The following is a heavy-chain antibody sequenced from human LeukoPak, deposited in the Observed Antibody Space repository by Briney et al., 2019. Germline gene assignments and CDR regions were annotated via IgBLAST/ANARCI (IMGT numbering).Heavy chain of an antibody. D-gene: IGHD3-10*01. CDR1: GYTFTGYY. J-gene: IGHJ4*02. CDR3: ARGHGSGSYYLHPFDY. Sequence: ASVKVSCKASGYTFTGYYMHWVRQAPGQGLEWMGWINPNSGGTNYAQKFQGRVTMTRDTSISTAYMELSRLRSDDTAVYYCARGHGSGSYYLHPFDYWGQGTLVTVSS. V-gene: IGHV1-2*02. CDR2: INPNSGGT.